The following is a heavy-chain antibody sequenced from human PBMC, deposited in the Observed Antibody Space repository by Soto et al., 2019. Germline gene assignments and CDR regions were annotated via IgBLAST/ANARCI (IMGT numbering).Heavy chain of an antibody. J-gene: IGHJ4*02. CDR1: GYTFTGYY. D-gene: IGHD2-15*01. V-gene: IGHV1-2*02. CDR2: ISAYNGDT. CDR3: ATSLRSPGRHFDY. Sequence: ASVKVSCKASGYTFTGYYMHWVRQAPGQGLEWMGWISAYNGDTNYAQKLQGRVTMTRDTSISTAYMELRSLRSDDTAVYYCATSLRSPGRHFDYWGQGTLVTVSS.